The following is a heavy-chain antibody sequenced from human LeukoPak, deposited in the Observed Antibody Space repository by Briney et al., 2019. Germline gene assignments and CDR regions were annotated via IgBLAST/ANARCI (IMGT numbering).Heavy chain of an antibody. J-gene: IGHJ4*02. D-gene: IGHD3-22*01. CDR2: ISYDGRGK. Sequence: PGRSLRLSCAASGFTFSSYAVHWVRQAPGKGLEWVTFISYDGRGKYYADSVKGRFTISRYNSKNTLYLQMNSMRAEDTAVYYCARGLYYDSSGPVDYWGQGTLVTVSS. V-gene: IGHV3-30*04. CDR1: GFTFSSYA. CDR3: ARGLYYDSSGPVDY.